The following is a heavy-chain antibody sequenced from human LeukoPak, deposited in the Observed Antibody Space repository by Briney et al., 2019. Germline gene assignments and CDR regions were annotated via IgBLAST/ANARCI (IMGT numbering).Heavy chain of an antibody. CDR2: ISWNSGSI. J-gene: IGHJ3*02. CDR1: GFTFDDYA. V-gene: IGHV3-9*01. CDR3: AKAPSSSWSLDAFDT. Sequence: GGSLRLSCAASGFTFDDYAMHWVRQAPGKGLEWVSGISWNSGSIGYADSVKGRFTISRDNAKNSLYLQMNSLRAEDTALYYCAKAPSSSWSLDAFDTWGQGTMVTVSS. D-gene: IGHD6-13*01.